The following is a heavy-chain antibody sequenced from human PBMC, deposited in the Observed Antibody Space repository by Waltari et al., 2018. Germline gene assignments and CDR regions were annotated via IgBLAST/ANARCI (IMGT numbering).Heavy chain of an antibody. V-gene: IGHV1-18*04. CDR1: GYTFNKYG. CDR2: ISPYNGVT. Sequence: QVQLVQSAAEVKKPGASLKASCKASGYTFNKYGVSWVRQAPGQGLVWMGWISPYNGVTTYAGKFQGRVTMTTDTSTTTAYMELRGLRSDDTAVYYCARWTAGVGASRGFDLWGQGTLVTVSS. J-gene: IGHJ4*02. CDR3: ARWTAGVGASRGFDL. D-gene: IGHD1-26*01.